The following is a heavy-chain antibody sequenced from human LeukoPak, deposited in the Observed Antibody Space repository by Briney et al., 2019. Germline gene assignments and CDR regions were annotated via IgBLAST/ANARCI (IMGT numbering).Heavy chain of an antibody. V-gene: IGHV4-34*01. D-gene: IGHD1-7*01. CDR2: INHSGST. CDR3: ARERDDYNWNYGDRNWFDP. Sequence: SETLSLTCAVYGGSFSGYYWGWIRQPPGKGLEWIGEINHSGSTNYNPSLKSRVTISVDTSKNQFSLKLSSVTAADTAVYYCARERDDYNWNYGDRNWFDPWGQGTLVTVSS. CDR1: GGSFSGYY. J-gene: IGHJ5*02.